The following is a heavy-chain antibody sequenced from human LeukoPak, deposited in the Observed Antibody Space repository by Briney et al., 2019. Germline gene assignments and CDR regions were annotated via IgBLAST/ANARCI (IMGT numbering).Heavy chain of an antibody. CDR2: IYYSGST. Sequence: PSETLSLTCTVSGGSVSSGSYYWGWIRQPPGKGLEWIGYIYYSGSTNYNPSLKSRVTISVDTSKNQFSLKLSSVTAADTAVYYCARGLSGRQLARYSSSWNGGVSAFDIWGQGTMVTVSS. D-gene: IGHD6-13*01. V-gene: IGHV4-61*01. CDR1: GGSVSSGSYY. J-gene: IGHJ3*02. CDR3: ARGLSGRQLARYSSSWNGGVSAFDI.